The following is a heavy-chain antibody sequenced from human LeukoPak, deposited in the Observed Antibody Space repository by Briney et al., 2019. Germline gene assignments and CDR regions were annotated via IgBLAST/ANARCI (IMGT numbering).Heavy chain of an antibody. CDR2: IYPDDSDT. CDR3: ARLTDYYDSSGYYRNYNWFDP. V-gene: IGHV5-51*01. CDR1: GYSFINYW. Sequence: GESLKISCKGSGYSFINYWIAWVRQMPGKGLEWMGIIYPDDSDTKYSPSFQGQVTISADKSINTAYLQWSSLTASDTAMYYCARLTDYYDSSGYYRNYNWFDPWGQGTLVTVSS. D-gene: IGHD3-22*01. J-gene: IGHJ5*02.